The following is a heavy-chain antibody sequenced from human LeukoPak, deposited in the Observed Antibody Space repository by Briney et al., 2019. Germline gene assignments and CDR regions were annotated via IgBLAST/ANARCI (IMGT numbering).Heavy chain of an antibody. V-gene: IGHV3-30*18. CDR2: ISYDGSNK. D-gene: IGHD4-17*01. CDR3: AKGEVGDYGYYFDY. J-gene: IGHJ4*02. Sequence: PGRSLRLSCAASGFTFSSYGMHWVRQAPGEGLEWVAVISYDGSNKYYADSVKGRFTISRDNSKNTLYLQMNSRRAEDTAVYYCAKGEVGDYGYYFDYWGQGTLVTVSS. CDR1: GFTFSSYG.